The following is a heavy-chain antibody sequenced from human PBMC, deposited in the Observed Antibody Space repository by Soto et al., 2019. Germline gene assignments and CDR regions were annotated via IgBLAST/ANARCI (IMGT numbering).Heavy chain of an antibody. Sequence: QVQLQESGPGLVKPSETLSLTCTVSGGSVSSGSYYWSWIRQPPGKGLEWIGYIYYSGSTNYNPSLKSQVPISLDTSKNQFSLRLSSGTAADTAVYYCARANHSMRYWPGGSGHYWGQGTLVTVSS. CDR1: GGSVSSGSYY. D-gene: IGHD2-8*02. CDR3: ARANHSMRYWPGGSGHY. V-gene: IGHV4-61*01. J-gene: IGHJ4*02. CDR2: IYYSGST.